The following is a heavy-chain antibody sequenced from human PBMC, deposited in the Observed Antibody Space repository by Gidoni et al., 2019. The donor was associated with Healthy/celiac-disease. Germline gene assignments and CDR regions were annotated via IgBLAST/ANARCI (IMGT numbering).Heavy chain of an antibody. J-gene: IGHJ4*02. CDR3: ARAGYSSSWFFDY. D-gene: IGHD6-13*01. CDR1: GYTFTGYY. Sequence: QVQLVQSGAEVTKPGASVKVSCTASGYTFTGYYMHWVRQAPGQGLEWMGWINPNRGGTNYAQKFQGRVTMTRDTSISTAYMELSRLRSDDTAVYYCARAGYSSSWFFDYWGQGTLVTVSS. V-gene: IGHV1-2*02. CDR2: INPNRGGT.